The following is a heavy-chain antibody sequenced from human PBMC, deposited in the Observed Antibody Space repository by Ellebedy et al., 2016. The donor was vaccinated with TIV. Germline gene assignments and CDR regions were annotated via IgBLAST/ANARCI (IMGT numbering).Heavy chain of an antibody. CDR3: ARDDRGLVLRS. CDR2: IYYSGTT. D-gene: IGHD1-14*01. CDR1: YGSISSYY. Sequence: SETLSLTXTVSYGSISSYYYNWIRQPPGKGLEWIGYIYYSGTTNYNPSLKSRVTLSLDTSKSQFSLKLKSVTAADTAVYYCARDDRGLVLRSWGQGTTVTVSS. J-gene: IGHJ6*02. V-gene: IGHV4-59*12.